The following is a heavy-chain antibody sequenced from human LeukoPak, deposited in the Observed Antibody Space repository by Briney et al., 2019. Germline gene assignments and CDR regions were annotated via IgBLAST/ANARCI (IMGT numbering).Heavy chain of an antibody. Sequence: SVKVSCKASGGTFSSYAISWVRQAPGQGLEWMGGIIPIFGTANYAQKFQGRVTITTDESTSTAYMKLSSLRSEDTAVYYCARAHDILTGSAAFDIWGQGTMVTVSS. CDR2: IIPIFGTA. J-gene: IGHJ3*02. D-gene: IGHD3-9*01. V-gene: IGHV1-69*05. CDR1: GGTFSSYA. CDR3: ARAHDILTGSAAFDI.